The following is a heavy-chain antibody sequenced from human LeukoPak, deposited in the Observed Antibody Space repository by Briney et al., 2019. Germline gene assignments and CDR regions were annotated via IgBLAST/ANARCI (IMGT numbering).Heavy chain of an antibody. Sequence: GGSLRLSCAASGFSFSSYAMTWARQAPVKGLEWVSAISGDGTRTYYADSVKGRFTISRDNSKNTLYLEMSSLRVEDTAIYYCAKWPEGAMDYFDYWGQGALVTVSS. D-gene: IGHD3-16*01. V-gene: IGHV3-23*01. J-gene: IGHJ4*02. CDR2: ISGDGTRT. CDR1: GFSFSSYA. CDR3: AKWPEGAMDYFDY.